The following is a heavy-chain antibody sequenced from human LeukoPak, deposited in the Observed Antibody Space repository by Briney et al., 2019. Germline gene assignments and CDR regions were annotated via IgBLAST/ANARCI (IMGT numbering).Heavy chain of an antibody. CDR3: TRDQDDSILRGVFDF. V-gene: IGHV3-21*01. CDR1: DFTFSSYW. Sequence: GGSLRLSCVASDFTFSSYWMNWVRQAPGKGLEWVSSITSRSNFLYYADSVKGRFTISRDNANNSLSLQMHNLRVDDTAVYYCTRDQDDSILRGVFDFWGQGSLVTVSS. J-gene: IGHJ4*02. D-gene: IGHD3-3*01. CDR2: ITSRSNFL.